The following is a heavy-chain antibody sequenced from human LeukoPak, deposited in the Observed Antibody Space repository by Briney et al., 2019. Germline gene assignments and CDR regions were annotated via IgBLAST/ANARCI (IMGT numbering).Heavy chain of an antibody. CDR1: GGSFSGYY. V-gene: IGHV4-34*01. D-gene: IGHD6-6*01. CDR2: INYSGST. J-gene: IGHJ5*02. CDR3: ARAPVAARPNWFDP. Sequence: SETLSLTCAVYGGSFSGYYWSWIRQPPGKGLEWNGEINYSGSTNYNPSLKSRVTISVDTSKNQFFLKLSSVTAADTAVYYCARAPVAARPNWFDPWGQGTLVTVSS.